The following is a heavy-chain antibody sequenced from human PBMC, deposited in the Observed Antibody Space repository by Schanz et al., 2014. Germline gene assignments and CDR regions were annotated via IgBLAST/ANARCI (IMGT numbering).Heavy chain of an antibody. V-gene: IGHV3-23*01. J-gene: IGHJ4*02. CDR3: ARDPNSVNEIDY. CDR1: GFTFSSYA. Sequence: EVQLLESGGGLVQPGGSLRLSCVASGFTFSSYAMSWVRQAPGKGLEWVSGMSWNAGSLGYGDSVKGRFTISRDNAKNSLYLQMSSLKTEDTAVYYCARDPNSVNEIDYWGQGTLVTVSS. CDR2: MSWNAGSL. D-gene: IGHD5-12*01.